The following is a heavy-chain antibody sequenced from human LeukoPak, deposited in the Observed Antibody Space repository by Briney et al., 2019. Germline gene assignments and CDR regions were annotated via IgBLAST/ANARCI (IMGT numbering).Heavy chain of an antibody. CDR1: GGSISFYD. J-gene: IGHJ4*02. CDR3: ARGGVQLPPYYFDY. CDR2: IYSRGST. D-gene: IGHD5-18*01. V-gene: IGHV4-59*01. Sequence: SETLSLTCTVSGGSISFYDWSWIRQPPGKGLEWIGHIYSRGSTNYSPSLKSRVTISVDTSKNQFSLKVRSVTAADAAVYYCARGGVQLPPYYFDYWGQGTLVTVSS.